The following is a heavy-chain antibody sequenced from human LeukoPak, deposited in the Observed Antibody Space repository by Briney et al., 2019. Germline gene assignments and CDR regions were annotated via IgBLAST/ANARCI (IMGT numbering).Heavy chain of an antibody. V-gene: IGHV3-30*03. Sequence: GRSLRLSCAASGFTLGDYVMHWVRPTPAKGLEWVAVVEDEARNYGRNSYYAESVKGRFPISSDNLQNTLYLEMNSLRPEDTAIYYCAREKTRDGHNEAPYFFYMDVWDKGTTVTVSS. CDR1: GFTLGDYV. CDR3: AREKTRDGHNEAPYFFYMDV. CDR2: VEDEARNYGRNS. D-gene: IGHD5-24*01. J-gene: IGHJ6*03.